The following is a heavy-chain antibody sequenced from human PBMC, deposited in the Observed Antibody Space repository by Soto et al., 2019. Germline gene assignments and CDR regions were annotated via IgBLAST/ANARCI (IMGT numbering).Heavy chain of an antibody. CDR3: ARHGCSGGSFIYGMDA. V-gene: IGHV5-51*07. CDR2: IYPGDSDT. D-gene: IGHD2-15*01. CDR1: VCSFTSYW. Sequence: PVKSLKISCKCSVCSFTSYWIGCVHDMPGKCLEWMGIIYPGDSDTRYSPSFQGQVTISADKSIGTAYLQWSSLKASDTAMYYCARHGCSGGSFIYGMDAWGQG. J-gene: IGHJ6*01.